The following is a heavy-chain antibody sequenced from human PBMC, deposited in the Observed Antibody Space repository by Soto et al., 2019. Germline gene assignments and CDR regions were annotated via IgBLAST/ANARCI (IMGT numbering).Heavy chain of an antibody. CDR1: GASITSYY. V-gene: IGHV4-59*01. J-gene: IGHJ5*02. CDR3: VAFHEERLGWFDP. D-gene: IGHD1-1*01. CDR2: IFYSGDT. Sequence: VQLQESGPGLVKPSETLSLTCTVSGASITSYYWSWIRQPPGKGLEWIGYIFYSGDTKYNPSRTSGVAISVDTSKNQFSLKVTSVTAADAAVYYCVAFHEERLGWFDPWGQGTLVTVSS.